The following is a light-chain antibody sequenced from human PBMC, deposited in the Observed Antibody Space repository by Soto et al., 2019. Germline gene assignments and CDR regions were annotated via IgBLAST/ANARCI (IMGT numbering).Light chain of an antibody. J-gene: IGKJ4*01. CDR1: QDINNY. CDR2: DAS. Sequence: DIEMTQSPSSLSASVGDRVTISCQASQDINNYLNWYQQKPGKAPKLLIYDASKLETGVPSRFSGSGSGTDFTFTISSLQPEDIATYYCQQYVDLPPTFGGGTKVDIK. CDR3: QQYVDLPPT. V-gene: IGKV1-33*01.